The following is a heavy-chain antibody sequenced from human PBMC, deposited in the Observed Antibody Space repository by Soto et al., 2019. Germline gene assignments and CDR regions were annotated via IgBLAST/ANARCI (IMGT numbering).Heavy chain of an antibody. CDR1: GFSLSPYS. CDR2: VSHSGRT. V-gene: IGHV4-59*03. D-gene: IGHD4-17*01. CDR3: ARLLGGYDDYGGWFAP. J-gene: IGHJ5*02. Sequence: TRSLTCRISGFSLSPYSWTWLRPSPGKGLEWIGYVSHSGRTFYTPSLKSRLTMSLDTSRSQFSLRLKSVSAADTAVYYCARLLGGYDDYGGWFAPWGQGTLVTVS.